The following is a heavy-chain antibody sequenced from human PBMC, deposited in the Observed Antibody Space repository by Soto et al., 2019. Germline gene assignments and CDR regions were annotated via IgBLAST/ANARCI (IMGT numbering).Heavy chain of an antibody. CDR2: IIPILGIA. CDR1: GGTFSSYT. D-gene: IGHD3-3*01. CDR3: ARKKDDFWSGYGVGYWYFDL. J-gene: IGHJ2*01. V-gene: IGHV1-69*02. Sequence: ASVKVSCKASGGTFSSYTISWVRQAPGQGLEWMGRIIPILGIANYAQKFQGRVTITADKSTSTAYMELSSLRSEDTAVYYCARKKDDFWSGYGVGYWYFDLWGRGTLVTVSS.